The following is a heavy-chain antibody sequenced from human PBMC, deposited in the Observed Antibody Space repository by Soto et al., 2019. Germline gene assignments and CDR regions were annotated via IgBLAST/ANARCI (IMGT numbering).Heavy chain of an antibody. V-gene: IGHV1-46*01. Sequence: ASVKVSCKASGYTFTSYYMHWVRQAPGQGLEWMGIINPSGGSTSYARKFQGRVTMTRDTSTSTVYMELSSLRSEDTAVYYCARDGDYVWGSYRYIDYWGQGTLVTVSS. CDR2: INPSGGST. J-gene: IGHJ4*02. CDR1: GYTFTSYY. D-gene: IGHD3-16*02. CDR3: ARDGDYVWGSYRYIDY.